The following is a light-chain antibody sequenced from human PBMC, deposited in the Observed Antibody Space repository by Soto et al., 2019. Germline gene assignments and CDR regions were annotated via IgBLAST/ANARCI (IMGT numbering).Light chain of an antibody. J-gene: IGKJ1*01. Sequence: EIVLTQSPGTLSLSPGERATLSCRASQTVSSDYLSWYQQKPGQAPRLLIYGASSRVTGIPDRFSGSGSGTDFTLTISILEPEDFAVYYCQQYGTSPRTFGQGTKVDIK. CDR3: QQYGTSPRT. CDR2: GAS. CDR1: QTVSSDY. V-gene: IGKV3-20*01.